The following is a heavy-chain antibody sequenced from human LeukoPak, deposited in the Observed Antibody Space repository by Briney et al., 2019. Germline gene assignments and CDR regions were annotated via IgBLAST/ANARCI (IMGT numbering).Heavy chain of an antibody. Sequence: ASVQVSCKASGYSFSIYGITWARQAPGQGLEYLGWFSASDGTTNYAQKVQDRVTMTTDTSTSTAYLELRSLRSEDKAVYYCARCGAAVTTHFSHWGQGTLVTVSS. CDR2: FSASDGTT. D-gene: IGHD4-17*01. CDR3: ARCGAAVTTHFSH. V-gene: IGHV1-18*01. J-gene: IGHJ4*02. CDR1: GYSFSIYG.